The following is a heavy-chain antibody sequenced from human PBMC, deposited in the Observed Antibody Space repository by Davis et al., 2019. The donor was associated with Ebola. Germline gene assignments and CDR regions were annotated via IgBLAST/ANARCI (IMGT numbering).Heavy chain of an antibody. Sequence: AASVKVSCKASGYTFTSYDVNWVRQATGQGLEWMGWMNPNSGNTGYAQKFQGRVTITRDTSASTAYMELSSLRSEDMAVYYCVRSEYSGNDYADYWGQGTLVTVSS. D-gene: IGHD5-12*01. CDR2: MNPNSGNT. J-gene: IGHJ4*02. CDR1: GYTFTSYD. V-gene: IGHV1-8*01. CDR3: VRSEYSGNDYADY.